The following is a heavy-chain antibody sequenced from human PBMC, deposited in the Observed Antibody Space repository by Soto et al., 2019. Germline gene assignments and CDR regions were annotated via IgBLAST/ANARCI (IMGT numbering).Heavy chain of an antibody. CDR3: EFTIFGVVMPDAFDI. D-gene: IGHD3-3*01. Sequence: QVQLVESGGGVVQPGRSLRLSCAASGFTFSSYGMHWVRQAPGKGLEWVAVIWYDGSNKYYADSVKGRFTISRDNSKNTLYLQMNSLRAEDTAVYYCEFTIFGVVMPDAFDIWGQGTMVTVSS. CDR2: IWYDGSNK. J-gene: IGHJ3*02. CDR1: GFTFSSYG. V-gene: IGHV3-33*01.